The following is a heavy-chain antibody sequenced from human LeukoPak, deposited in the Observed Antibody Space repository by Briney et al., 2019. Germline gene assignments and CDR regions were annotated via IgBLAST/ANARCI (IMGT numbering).Heavy chain of an antibody. CDR3: SKARGNYRDY. CDR2: ISSSGSTI. V-gene: IGHV3-11*01. J-gene: IGHJ4*02. CDR1: GFTFSDYY. D-gene: IGHD1-26*01. Sequence: GRSLRLSCAASGFTFSDYYMSWIRQAPGKGLEWVSYISSSGSTIYYADSVKGRFTISRDNAKNTLYLQMNSLRAEDTAVYYCSKARGNYRDYWGQGTLVTVSS.